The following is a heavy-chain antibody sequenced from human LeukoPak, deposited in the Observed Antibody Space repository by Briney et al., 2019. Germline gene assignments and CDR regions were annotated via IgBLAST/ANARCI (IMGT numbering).Heavy chain of an antibody. V-gene: IGHV3-21*01. CDR2: ISSSSSYI. J-gene: IGHJ6*04. D-gene: IGHD2-2*01. Sequence: GGTLCLSCAVSAFSLSSYSKNWVRHPPPKGLERVSSISSSSSYIYYEDSVKGRFTISRDNAKNSLYLQMNSLRAEDTAVYYCARDPRCDIVVVPAAYYYYGMDVWGKGTTVTVSS. CDR3: ARDPRCDIVVVPAAYYYYGMDV. CDR1: AFSLSSYS.